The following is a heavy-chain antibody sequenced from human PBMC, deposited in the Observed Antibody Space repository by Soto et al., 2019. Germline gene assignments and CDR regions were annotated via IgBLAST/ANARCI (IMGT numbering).Heavy chain of an antibody. V-gene: IGHV1-8*01. CDR1: GYTFTSYY. J-gene: IGHJ5*02. CDR3: ARARKRYCSGGSCYSRYWFDP. Sequence: ASVKVSCKASGYTFTSYYINWVLQATGQGLEWMGWMNPNSGNTGYAQKFQGRVTMTRNTSISTAYMELSSLRSEDTAVYYCARARKRYCSGGSCYSRYWFDPWGQGTLVTVSS. CDR2: MNPNSGNT. D-gene: IGHD2-15*01.